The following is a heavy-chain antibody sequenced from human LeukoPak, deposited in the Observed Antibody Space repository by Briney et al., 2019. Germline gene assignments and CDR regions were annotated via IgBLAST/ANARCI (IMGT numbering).Heavy chain of an antibody. V-gene: IGHV1-46*01. CDR2: INPSGGST. Sequence: GASVKVSCKASGYTFTSYYMHWVRQAPGQGLEWMGIINPSGGSTSYAQKFQGRVTMTRDTSTSTVYMELSSLRSEDTAVYYCARDTDYYDSSGYLSPFYWGQGTLVTVSS. CDR1: GYTFTSYY. J-gene: IGHJ4*02. CDR3: ARDTDYYDSSGYLSPFY. D-gene: IGHD3-22*01.